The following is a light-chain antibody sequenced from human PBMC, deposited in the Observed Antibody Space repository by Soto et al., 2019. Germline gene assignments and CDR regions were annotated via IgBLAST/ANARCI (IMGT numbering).Light chain of an antibody. J-gene: IGKJ5*01. CDR2: DAS. CDR1: QSVSSY. Sequence: EIVLTQSPGTLSLSPGERATLSCRASQSVSSYLAWYQQKPGQAPRLLIYDASNRATGIPARFSGSGSGTDFTLTISSLEPEDFAVYYCQQRSNWPPKTFFGQGTRLEIK. CDR3: QQRSNWPPKTF. V-gene: IGKV3-11*01.